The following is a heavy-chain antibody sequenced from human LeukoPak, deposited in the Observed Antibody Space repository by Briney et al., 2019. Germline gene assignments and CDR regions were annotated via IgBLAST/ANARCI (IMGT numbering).Heavy chain of an antibody. Sequence: PGGSLRLSCAASGFTFSSYSMNWVRQAPGKGLEWVSSISSSSSYIYYADSVKGRFTISRDNAKNSLYLQMNSLRAEDTAVYYCARSNLRDGYNYRGYDASDIWGQGTMVTVSS. CDR2: ISSSSSYI. D-gene: IGHD5-24*01. CDR1: GFTFSSYS. J-gene: IGHJ3*02. V-gene: IGHV3-21*01. CDR3: ARSNLRDGYNYRGYDASDI.